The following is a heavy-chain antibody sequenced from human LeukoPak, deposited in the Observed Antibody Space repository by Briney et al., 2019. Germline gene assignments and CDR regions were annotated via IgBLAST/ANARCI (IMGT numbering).Heavy chain of an antibody. CDR3: ARVRKQQPRNFDY. CDR2: MNPNSGNT. J-gene: IGHJ4*02. Sequence: ASVTVSCKASRYTFTSYDINWVRQATGQGLEWMGWMNPNSGNTGYAQKFQGRVTMTRNTSISTAYMELSSLRSEDTAVYCCARVRKQQPRNFDYWGQGTLVTVSS. D-gene: IGHD6-13*01. CDR1: RYTFTSYD. V-gene: IGHV1-8*01.